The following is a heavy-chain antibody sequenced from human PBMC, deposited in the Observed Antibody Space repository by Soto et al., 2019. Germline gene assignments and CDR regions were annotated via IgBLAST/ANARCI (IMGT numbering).Heavy chain of an antibody. J-gene: IGHJ4*02. Sequence: TLSLTCTVSGGSISSSSYYWGWIRQPPGKGLEWIGSIYYSGSTYYNPSLKSRVTISVDTSKNQFSLKLSSVTAADTAVYYCARPSYSSFVAYWGQGTLVTVSS. V-gene: IGHV4-39*01. D-gene: IGHD6-19*01. CDR3: ARPSYSSFVAY. CDR2: IYYSGST. CDR1: GGSISSSSYY.